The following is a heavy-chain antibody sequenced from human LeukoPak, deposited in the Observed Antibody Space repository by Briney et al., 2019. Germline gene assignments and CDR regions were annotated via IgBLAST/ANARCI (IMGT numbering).Heavy chain of an antibody. Sequence: ASVKVSCTSSGYTFTGYYMHWVRQAPGQGLEWMGWINPNSGGTNYAQKFQGRVTMTRDTSITTAYMEPSRLRSEDTAVYYCARVLSGKWELLLWGQGTLVTVSS. CDR2: INPNSGGT. J-gene: IGHJ4*02. CDR3: ARVLSGKWELLL. V-gene: IGHV1-2*02. CDR1: GYTFTGYY. D-gene: IGHD1-26*01.